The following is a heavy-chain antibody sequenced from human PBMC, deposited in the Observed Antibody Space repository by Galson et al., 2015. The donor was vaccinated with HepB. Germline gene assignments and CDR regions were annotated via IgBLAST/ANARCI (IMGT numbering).Heavy chain of an antibody. CDR1: GYTLTELS. V-gene: IGHV1-24*01. CDR3: ATAMIVGATIWSAFDI. Sequence: SVKASCKVSGYTLTELSMHWVRQAPGKGLEWMGGFDPEDGETIYAQKFQGRVTMTEDTSTDTAYMELSSLRSEDTAVYYCATAMIVGATIWSAFDIWGQGTMVTVSS. J-gene: IGHJ3*02. D-gene: IGHD1-26*01. CDR2: FDPEDGET.